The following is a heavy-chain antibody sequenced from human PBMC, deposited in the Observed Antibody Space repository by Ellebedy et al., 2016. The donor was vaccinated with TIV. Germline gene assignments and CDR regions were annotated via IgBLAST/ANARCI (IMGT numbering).Heavy chain of an antibody. CDR3: ARFVRATKAFDI. J-gene: IGHJ3*02. CDR1: GGAISSTSYY. D-gene: IGHD5-12*01. V-gene: IGHV4-39*07. CDR2: FYYSGST. Sequence: MPSETLSLTCTVSGGAISSTSYYWGCIRLPPGNGLEWIGTFYYSGSTYYNPSLQSRVTISVDTSKNQFSLRLNSVTAADTAVYYCARFVRATKAFDIWGQGTMVTVSS.